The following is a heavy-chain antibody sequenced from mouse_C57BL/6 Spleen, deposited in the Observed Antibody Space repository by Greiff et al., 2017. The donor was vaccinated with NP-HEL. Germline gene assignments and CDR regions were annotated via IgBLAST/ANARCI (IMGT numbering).Heavy chain of an antibody. CDR1: GFTFSDYG. V-gene: IGHV5-17*01. Sequence: EVKLMESGGGLVKPGGSLKLSCAASGFTFSDYGMHWVRQAPAKGLEWVAYISSGSSTIYYADTVKGRFTISRDNAKNTLFLQMTSLRSEDTAMYYCARGDGSSYAMDYWGQGTSVTVSS. D-gene: IGHD1-1*01. CDR3: ARGDGSSYAMDY. CDR2: ISSGSSTI. J-gene: IGHJ4*01.